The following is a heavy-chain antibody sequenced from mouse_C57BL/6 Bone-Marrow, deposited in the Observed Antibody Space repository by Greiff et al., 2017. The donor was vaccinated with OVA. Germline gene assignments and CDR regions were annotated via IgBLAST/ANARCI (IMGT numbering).Heavy chain of an antibody. J-gene: IGHJ4*01. D-gene: IGHD2-3*01. V-gene: IGHV1-63*01. CDR2: IYPGGGYT. Sequence: QVQLKESGAELVRPGTSVTMSCKASGYTFTNYWIGWAKQRPGHGLEWIGAIYPGGGYTNYNEKFKGKATLTADKSSSTAYMQFSSLTSEDSAIYYCARDGYHSMDYWGQGTSVTVSS. CDR3: ARDGYHSMDY. CDR1: GYTFTNYW.